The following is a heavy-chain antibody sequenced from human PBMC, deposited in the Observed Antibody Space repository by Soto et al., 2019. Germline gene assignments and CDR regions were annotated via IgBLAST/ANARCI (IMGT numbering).Heavy chain of an antibody. CDR3: ARGLRNYYGVDV. V-gene: IGHV3-74*01. J-gene: IGHJ6*02. CDR1: GFTFSTYW. CDR2: IKFDGSTT. D-gene: IGHD5-12*01. Sequence: EVQVVESGGGLVQPGGSLRLSCVASGFTFSTYWMHWVRQAPGKGLVWVSRIKFDGSTTSYADSVKGRFTISRDNAKKTVYLQMNSLRAEDTGVYYCARGLRNYYGVDVWGQGATVTVSS.